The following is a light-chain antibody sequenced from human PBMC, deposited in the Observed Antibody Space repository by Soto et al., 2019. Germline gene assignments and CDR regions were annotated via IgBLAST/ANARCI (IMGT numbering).Light chain of an antibody. V-gene: IGKV4-1*01. CDR1: QSVLYSSNNKNY. CDR3: QQYYSTPYT. J-gene: IGKJ2*01. CDR2: WAS. Sequence: DIVMTQSPDSLAVSLGERATINCKSSQSVLYSSNNKNYLAWYQQKPGQPPKLLIYWASTRESGVPDRFSGSGFGTDFTLTISSLQAEDVPVYSCQQYYSTPYTFGQWTKLEIK.